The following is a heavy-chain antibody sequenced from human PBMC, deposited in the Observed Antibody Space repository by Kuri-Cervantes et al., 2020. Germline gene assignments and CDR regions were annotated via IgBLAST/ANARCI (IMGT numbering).Heavy chain of an antibody. CDR1: GYTFTSYD. Sequence: ASVKVSCKASGYTFTSYDINWVRQATGQGLEWMGWMNPNSGNTGYAQKFQGRVTMTRNTSISTAYMELSSLRSEDTAVYYCARGWTLQQDCGSTSCNTLDGLYWGQGTLVTVSS. J-gene: IGHJ4*02. CDR3: ARGWTLQQDCGSTSCNTLDGLY. D-gene: IGHD2-2*02. CDR2: MNPNSGNT. V-gene: IGHV1-8*01.